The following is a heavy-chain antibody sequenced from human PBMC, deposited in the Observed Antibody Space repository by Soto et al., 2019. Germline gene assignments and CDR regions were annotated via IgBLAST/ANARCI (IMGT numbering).Heavy chain of an antibody. J-gene: IGHJ4*02. CDR3: ARERLGRWLQFGADS. D-gene: IGHD5-12*01. CDR1: GFTFSSYF. V-gene: IGHV3-30*04. Sequence: QVQFVESGGGVVQPGRSLRLSCAASGFTFSSYFMHWVRQAPGKGLEWVALISHDGANKQYADSMKGRFIISRDNSKNTLYLQVNSLRPDDTAVYYCARERLGRWLQFGADSWGQGTLITVSS. CDR2: ISHDGANK.